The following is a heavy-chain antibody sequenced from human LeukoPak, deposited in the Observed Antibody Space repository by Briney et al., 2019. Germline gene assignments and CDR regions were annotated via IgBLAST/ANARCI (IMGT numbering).Heavy chain of an antibody. J-gene: IGHJ5*02. D-gene: IGHD2-2*01. CDR1: GFTFSSYA. CDR2: ISGNGGST. V-gene: IGHV3-23*01. CDR3: ANLHRGYCSSTSCYWFDP. Sequence: GGSLRLSCAASGFTFSSYAMSWVRQAPGKGLKWVSAISGNGGSTYYADSVKGRFTISRDNSKNTLYLQMNSLRAEDTAVSYCANLHRGYCSSTSCYWFDPWGQGTLVTVSS.